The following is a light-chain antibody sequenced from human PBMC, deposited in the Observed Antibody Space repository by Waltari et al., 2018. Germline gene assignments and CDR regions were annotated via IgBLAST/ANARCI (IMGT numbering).Light chain of an antibody. V-gene: IGLV3-27*01. CDR1: VLANKY. CDR3: YSAADNNPVV. Sequence: HELTQPSSVSVSPGQTARITCSGDVLANKYARWFQQKSGQAPMLVIYKDTERPSGVPVRFSGASSGTTVTLTITGAQTEDEADYYCYSAADNNPVVFGGGTKLTVL. J-gene: IGLJ3*02. CDR2: KDT.